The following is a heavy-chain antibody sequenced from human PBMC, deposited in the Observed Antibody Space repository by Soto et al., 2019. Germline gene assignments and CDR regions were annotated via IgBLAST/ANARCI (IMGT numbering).Heavy chain of an antibody. CDR3: ARLTVQSVDY. J-gene: IGHJ4*02. CDR2: ISSSGSAI. Sequence: PGGSLRLSCAASGFTFSSYEINWVRQAPGKGLEWVSYISSSGSAIYYADSVKGRFTISRDNTKNSLYLQMNSLRAEDTAVYYCARLTVQSVDYWGQGTLVTVSS. V-gene: IGHV3-48*03. D-gene: IGHD1-1*01. CDR1: GFTFSSYE.